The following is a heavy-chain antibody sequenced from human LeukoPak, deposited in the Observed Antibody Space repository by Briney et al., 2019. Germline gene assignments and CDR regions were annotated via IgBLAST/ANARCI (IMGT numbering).Heavy chain of an antibody. V-gene: IGHV3-30*18. CDR2: ISYDGSNK. CDR1: GFTFSSYG. CDR3: AKDLGKYYDILTGYYAGGVFDY. J-gene: IGHJ4*02. D-gene: IGHD3-9*01. Sequence: PGGSLRLSCAASGFTFSSYGMHWVRQAPGKGLEWVAVISYDGSNKYYADSVKGRFTISRDNSKNTLYLQMNSLRAEDTAVYYCAKDLGKYYDILTGYYAGGVFDYWGQGTLVTVSS.